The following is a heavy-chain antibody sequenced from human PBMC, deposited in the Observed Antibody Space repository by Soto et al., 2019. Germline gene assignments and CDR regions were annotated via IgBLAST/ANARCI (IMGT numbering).Heavy chain of an antibody. CDR1: GGSISSCGYY. CDR3: GGETGLGGMDG. Sequence: SETLSLTCTVSGGSISSCGYYWSWIRQHPGKGLEWIGYIYYSGSTYYNPSLKSRVTISVDTSKSQFSLKLSSVTAADTAVYYCGGETGLGGMDGWGQGTTVTVSS. D-gene: IGHD7-27*01. CDR2: IYYSGST. V-gene: IGHV4-31*03. J-gene: IGHJ6*02.